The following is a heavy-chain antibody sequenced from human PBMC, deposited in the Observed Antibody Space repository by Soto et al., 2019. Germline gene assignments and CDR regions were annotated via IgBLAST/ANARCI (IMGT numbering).Heavy chain of an antibody. Sequence: SETLSLTCTVSGGSVSSGNYYWSWIRQPPGKGLEWIGYIYYSGSTNYNPSLKSRVTISVDTSKNQFSLKLSSVTAADTAVYYCARRYGSFFYYSAQRSLVTVSS. CDR1: GGSVSSGNYY. CDR3: ARRYGSFFYY. D-gene: IGHD5-18*01. V-gene: IGHV4-61*01. J-gene: IGHJ4*01. CDR2: IYYSGST.